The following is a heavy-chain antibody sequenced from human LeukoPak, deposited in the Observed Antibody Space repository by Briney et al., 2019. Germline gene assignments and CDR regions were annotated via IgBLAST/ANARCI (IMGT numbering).Heavy chain of an antibody. D-gene: IGHD1-26*01. CDR3: ARNPSDSGTSYFDY. V-gene: IGHV4-39*01. CDR1: GGSISSSNYY. CDR2: IYYSGST. Sequence: SETLSLTCTVSGGSISSSNYYWGWIRQPPGKGLEWIGSIYYSGSTSYNPSLKSRVTISVDTSKNQFSLKLGSVTAADTAVYYCARNPSDSGTSYFDYWGQGTLVTVSS. J-gene: IGHJ4*02.